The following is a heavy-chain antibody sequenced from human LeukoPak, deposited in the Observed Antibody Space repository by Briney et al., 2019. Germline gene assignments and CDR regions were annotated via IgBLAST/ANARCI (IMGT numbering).Heavy chain of an antibody. Sequence: ASVKVSCKASGYSFVSYGINWVRQAPGQGLEWMGWISAYNGKTDVAQKLRVRVTMTTDKSTSTAYMGLRGLRSDDTAVYYCMRDFRGINNWNDRLDYWGQGTLLTVSS. J-gene: IGHJ4*02. D-gene: IGHD1-20*01. CDR3: MRDFRGINNWNDRLDY. CDR2: ISAYNGKT. V-gene: IGHV1-18*01. CDR1: GYSFVSYG.